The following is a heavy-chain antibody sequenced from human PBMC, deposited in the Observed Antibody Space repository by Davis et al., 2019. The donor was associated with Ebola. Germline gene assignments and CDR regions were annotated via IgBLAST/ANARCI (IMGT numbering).Heavy chain of an antibody. J-gene: IGHJ2*01. Sequence: SETLSLTCSVSGDSISSGSYYWSWIRQPAGKRLEWIGHMYTSGSTNYNPSLRGRVTISVDRSKNQFSLRLTSVTAADTAVFYCARQDCSGIRCDWYFDLWGRGTLVTVSS. CDR1: GDSISSGSYY. CDR3: ARQDCSGIRCDWYFDL. V-gene: IGHV4-61*09. CDR2: MYTSGST. D-gene: IGHD2-15*01.